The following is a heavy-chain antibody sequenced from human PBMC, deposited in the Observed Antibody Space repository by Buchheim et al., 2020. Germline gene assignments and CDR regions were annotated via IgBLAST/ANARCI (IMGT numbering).Heavy chain of an antibody. CDR2: ISISGHMT. Sequence: EVQMLESGGGLVQPGGSLRLSCAVSGFDFSNSAMSWVRQAPGKGLEYVSGISISGHMTNYSDPVKGRFTISRDNFKNTVYLQMNSLRAEDTAVYYCAKATIFGVVNYGMDVWGQGTT. V-gene: IGHV3-23*01. CDR1: GFDFSNSA. CDR3: AKATIFGVVNYGMDV. D-gene: IGHD3-3*01. J-gene: IGHJ6*02.